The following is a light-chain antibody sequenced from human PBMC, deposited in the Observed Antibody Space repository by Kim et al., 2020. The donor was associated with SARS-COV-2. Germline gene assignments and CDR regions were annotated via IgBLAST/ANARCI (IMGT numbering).Light chain of an antibody. CDR2: GAS. CDR3: QQYNDWPPGDT. J-gene: IGKJ2*01. V-gene: IGKV3-15*01. CDR1: ESIGNY. Sequence: PGERATLSCRASESIGNYLAWYQQKPGQAPRLLIYGASTRATGVPARFTGSGSGTEFTLTISSLQSEDFAVYYCQQYNDWPPGDTFGQGTKLEI.